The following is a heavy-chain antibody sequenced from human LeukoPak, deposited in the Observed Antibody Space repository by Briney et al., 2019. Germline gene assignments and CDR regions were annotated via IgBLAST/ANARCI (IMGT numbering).Heavy chain of an antibody. D-gene: IGHD3-10*01. Sequence: SETLSLTCAVYGGSFSGYYWSWIRQPPGKGLEWIGEINHSGSTNYSPSLKSRVTISVDTSKNQFSLKLSSVTAADTAVYYCARVPSAVRADYWGQGTLVTVSS. CDR3: ARVPSAVRADY. J-gene: IGHJ4*02. CDR2: INHSGST. V-gene: IGHV4-34*01. CDR1: GGSFSGYY.